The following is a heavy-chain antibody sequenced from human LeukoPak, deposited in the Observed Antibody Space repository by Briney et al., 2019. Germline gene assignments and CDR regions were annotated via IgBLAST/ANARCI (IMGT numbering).Heavy chain of an antibody. Sequence: PGRSLRLSCAASGFTFSSYGMHWVRQAPGKGLEWVAVISYDGSNKYYADSVEGRFTISRDNSKNTLYLQMNSLRAEDTAVYYCAKGPEWGATSVDYWGQGTLVTVSS. CDR1: GFTFSSYG. V-gene: IGHV3-30*18. CDR3: AKGPEWGATSVDY. D-gene: IGHD1-26*01. J-gene: IGHJ4*02. CDR2: ISYDGSNK.